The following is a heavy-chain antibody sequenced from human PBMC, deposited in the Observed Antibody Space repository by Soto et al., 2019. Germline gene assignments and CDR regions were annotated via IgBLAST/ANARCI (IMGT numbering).Heavy chain of an antibody. Sequence: ASVKVSCKASGGIFTRYDIRWVRQAPGQGLEWMGAIIPIFGTANYAQKFQGRVTITADASTSTAYMELSSLRSEDTAIYYCAITERRDVSNFDYWGQGTMVTVSS. J-gene: IGHJ4*02. D-gene: IGHD1-20*01. CDR3: AITERRDVSNFDY. CDR2: IIPIFGTA. CDR1: GGIFTRYD. V-gene: IGHV1-69*13.